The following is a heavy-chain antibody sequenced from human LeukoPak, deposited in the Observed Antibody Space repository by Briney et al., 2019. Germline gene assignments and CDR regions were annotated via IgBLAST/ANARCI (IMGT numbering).Heavy chain of an antibody. V-gene: IGHV3-48*01. CDR3: ARGDGNLF. CDR2: ISSSSSTI. J-gene: IGHJ4*02. Sequence: GGSLRLSCAASGFTFSSYSMTWVRQAPGKGLEWVSYISSSSSTIYYADSVKGRFSISRDNAKNSLYLQMNSLRAEDTAVYYCARGDGNLFWGQGTLVTVSS. CDR1: GFTFSSYS. D-gene: IGHD1-14*01.